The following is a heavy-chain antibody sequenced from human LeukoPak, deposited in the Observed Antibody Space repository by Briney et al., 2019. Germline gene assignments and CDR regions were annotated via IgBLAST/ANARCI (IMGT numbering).Heavy chain of an antibody. J-gene: IGHJ5*02. CDR2: IYYSGST. V-gene: IGHV4-39*01. Sequence: SETLSLTCTASGDSITSGTYYWGWIRQPPGNGLEWIGSIYYSGSTYRNPSLKSRVTIAVDTSRNQVSLRLRSVTAADTAIYYCARHKWSYSNGWPSWFDPWGQGTLVTVSS. D-gene: IGHD6-19*01. CDR1: GDSITSGTYY. CDR3: ARHKWSYSNGWPSWFDP.